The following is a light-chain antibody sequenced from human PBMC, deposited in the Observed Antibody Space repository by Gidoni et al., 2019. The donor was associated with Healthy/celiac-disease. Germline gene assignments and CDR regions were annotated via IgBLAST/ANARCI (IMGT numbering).Light chain of an antibody. V-gene: IGKV3-15*01. J-gene: IGKJ1*01. CDR3: QQYNNWPPWT. CDR2: GAS. CDR1: QSVRSN. Sequence: ELVMTQSPATLSVSPGERATLSCRASQSVRSNLAWYQQKPGQAPRLLIYGASTRATGIPARFSGSGSGTEFTLTISSLQSEDFAVYYCQQYNNWPPWTFGQXTKVEIK.